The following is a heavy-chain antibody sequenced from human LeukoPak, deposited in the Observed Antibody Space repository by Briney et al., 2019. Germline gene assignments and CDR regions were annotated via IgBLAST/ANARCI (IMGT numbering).Heavy chain of an antibody. CDR3: TRMRLAGSRAYYFDY. Sequence: GGSLRLSCEASGFTFSGYVMHWVRQAPGKGLEWVALIWYDGSNKYYVDSVKGRFTISRDNSKNTLYLQMNSLRTEDTAVYYCTRMRLAGSRAYYFDYWGQGTLVTVSA. J-gene: IGHJ4*02. CDR2: IWYDGSNK. CDR1: GFTFSGYV. D-gene: IGHD6-19*01. V-gene: IGHV3-33*08.